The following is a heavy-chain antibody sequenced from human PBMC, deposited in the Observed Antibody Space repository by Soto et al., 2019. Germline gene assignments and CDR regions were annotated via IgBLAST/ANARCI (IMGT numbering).Heavy chain of an antibody. CDR1: GFTVSSNY. Sequence: PGGSLRLSCAASGFTVSSNYMSWVRQAPGKGLEWVSVIYSGGSTYYADSVKGRFTISRHNSKNTLYLQMNSLRAEDTAVYYCARDSSEMDYYDSSGYHAAFDIWGQGTMVTVSS. J-gene: IGHJ3*02. D-gene: IGHD3-22*01. V-gene: IGHV3-53*04. CDR2: IYSGGST. CDR3: ARDSSEMDYYDSSGYHAAFDI.